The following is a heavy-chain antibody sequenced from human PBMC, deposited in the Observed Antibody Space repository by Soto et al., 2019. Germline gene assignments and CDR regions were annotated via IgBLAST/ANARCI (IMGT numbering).Heavy chain of an antibody. CDR3: ARIPGLTSYSYYYYYGMDV. CDR2: IYYSGST. J-gene: IGHJ6*02. Sequence: SETLSLTCTVSGGSISSYYWSWIRQPPGKGLEWIGYIYYSGSTNYNPSLKSRVTISVDTSKNQFSLKLSSVTAADTAVYYCARIPGLTSYSYYYYYGMDVWGQGTTVT. CDR1: GGSISSYY. D-gene: IGHD2-15*01. V-gene: IGHV4-59*01.